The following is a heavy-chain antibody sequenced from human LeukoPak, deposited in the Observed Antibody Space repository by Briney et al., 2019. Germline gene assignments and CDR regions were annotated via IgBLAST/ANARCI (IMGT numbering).Heavy chain of an antibody. CDR3: AKELIIQPTGTVAFDI. D-gene: IGHD1-1*01. CDR2: VSGSGGDT. CDR1: GFTFSTNA. Sequence: GGSLRLSCAASGFTFSTNAMSWVRQAPGKGLEWVSAVSGSGGDTYYAGSVKGRFTISRDNSKNAVYLQMNSLRAEDTAVYYCAKELIIQPTGTVAFDIWGQGTMVTVSS. V-gene: IGHV3-23*01. J-gene: IGHJ3*02.